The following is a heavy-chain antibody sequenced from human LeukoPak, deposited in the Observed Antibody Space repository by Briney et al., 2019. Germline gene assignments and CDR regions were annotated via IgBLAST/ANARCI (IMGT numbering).Heavy chain of an antibody. J-gene: IGHJ4*02. CDR2: INPSSGGT. V-gene: IGHV1-2*02. CDR1: GYTFTGYW. CDR3: ARSDWGSPDY. Sequence: ASVKVSCKTSGYTFTGYWIHWVRQAPGQGLEWMGWINPSSGGTNYAQKFQGRVTMTSDTFSTAYMELTSLISDDTAVYYCARSDWGSPDYWGQGTLVTVSS. D-gene: IGHD3-16*01.